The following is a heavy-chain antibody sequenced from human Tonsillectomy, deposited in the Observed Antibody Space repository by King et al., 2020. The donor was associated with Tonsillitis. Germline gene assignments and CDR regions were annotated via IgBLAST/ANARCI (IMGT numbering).Heavy chain of an antibody. CDR1: GGSISSGDYY. CDR3: AGAPRDINHFSWFGP. CDR2: IYYSGST. D-gene: IGHD2-15*01. V-gene: IGHV4-30-4*01. Sequence: VQLQESGPGLVKPSQTLSLTCTVSGGSISSGDYYWSWIRQPPGEGLEWIGYIYYSGSTYYNPSLRSRVSISLDTSKNQFSLKLSSVTAADTAVYFCAGAPRDINHFSWFGPWGQGTLVTVSS. J-gene: IGHJ5*02.